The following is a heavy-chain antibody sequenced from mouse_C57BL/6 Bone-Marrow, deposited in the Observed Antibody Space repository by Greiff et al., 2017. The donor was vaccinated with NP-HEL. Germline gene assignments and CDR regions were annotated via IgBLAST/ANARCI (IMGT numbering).Heavy chain of an antibody. J-gene: IGHJ4*01. CDR2: ISSGGSYT. Sequence: EVMLVESGGDLVKPGGSLTLSCAASGFTFSSYGMSWVRQTPDPRLEWVATISSGGSYTYYLDSVKGRFTISRDNAKNTLYLQVSSLKSEDTAMYYCARQGPYAMDYWGQGTSVTVSS. CDR1: GFTFSSYG. CDR3: ARQGPYAMDY. V-gene: IGHV5-6*01.